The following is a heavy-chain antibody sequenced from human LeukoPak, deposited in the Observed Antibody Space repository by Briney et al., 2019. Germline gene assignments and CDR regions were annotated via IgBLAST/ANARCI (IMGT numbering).Heavy chain of an antibody. J-gene: IGHJ3*01. CDR2: MSYDEGTK. V-gene: IGHV3-30-3*01. Sequence: GGSLRLSCAASGFTFSTYTMHWVRQAPGKGLEWVAHMSYDEGTKYYADSVKGRFTISRDNSKNTLYLQMNSLRAEDTAFYYCARGGAYCRGDCPLDAFDPWGQGTMVTVSS. CDR1: GFTFSTYT. D-gene: IGHD2-21*02. CDR3: ARGGAYCRGDCPLDAFDP.